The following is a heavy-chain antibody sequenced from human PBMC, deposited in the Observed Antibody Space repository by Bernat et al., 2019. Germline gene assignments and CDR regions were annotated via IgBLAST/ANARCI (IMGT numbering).Heavy chain of an antibody. CDR3: ARDASVVATYAFDI. V-gene: IGHV3-7*01. CDR1: GFTFSSYW. D-gene: IGHD5-12*01. J-gene: IGHJ3*02. Sequence: EVQLVESGGGLVQPGGSLRLSCAATGFTFSSYWMTWVRQAPGKGLEWVANINQDGSEKNYVDSVMGRFTISRDNAENSLYLQMNSLRAEDTAVYYCARDASVVATYAFDIWGQGTMVTVSS. CDR2: INQDGSEK.